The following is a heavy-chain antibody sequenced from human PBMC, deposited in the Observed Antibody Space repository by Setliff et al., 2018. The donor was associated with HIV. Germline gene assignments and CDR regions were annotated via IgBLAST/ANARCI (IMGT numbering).Heavy chain of an antibody. Sequence: NPSETLSLTCTVSGGSIYGSDYYWGWIRQPPGKGLESIGSIYYSGSTYYKPSLKSRVTISVDTSKNQFSLKLSSVTAADTAVYYCARQGQLGSEWGQGTLVTV. V-gene: IGHV4-39*01. CDR1: GGSIYGSDYY. D-gene: IGHD1-1*01. CDR3: ARQGQLGSE. J-gene: IGHJ4*02. CDR2: IYYSGST.